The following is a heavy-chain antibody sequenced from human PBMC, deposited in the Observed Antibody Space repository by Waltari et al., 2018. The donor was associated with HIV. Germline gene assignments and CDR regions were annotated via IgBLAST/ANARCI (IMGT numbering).Heavy chain of an antibody. Sequence: QLQLQESGPGLVKPSETLSLTCTVSGGSISSSSYYWGWIRQPQGKGLEGIGRLYYSGVSHYNPPLNRHFTLSLDTSKHHFALKLSSVTPADTAVYYCARLSPPYSSAGGWFDPWGQGTLVTVSS. CDR2: LYYSGVS. V-gene: IGHV4-39*02. CDR3: ARLSPPYSSAGGWFDP. J-gene: IGHJ5*02. CDR1: GGSISSSSYY. D-gene: IGHD6-19*01.